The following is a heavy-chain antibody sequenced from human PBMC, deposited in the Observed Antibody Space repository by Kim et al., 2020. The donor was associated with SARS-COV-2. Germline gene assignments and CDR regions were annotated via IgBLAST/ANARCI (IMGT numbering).Heavy chain of an antibody. CDR2: NSAYNGNT. V-gene: IGHV1-18*01. CDR1: GYTFTSYG. Sequence: ASVKVSCKASGYTFTSYGISWVRQAPGQGLEWMGWNSAYNGNTNYAQKLQGRVTMTTDTSTSTAYMELRSLRSDDTAVYYCARDHYGDYSHGMDVWGQGTTVTVSS. J-gene: IGHJ6*02. D-gene: IGHD4-17*01. CDR3: ARDHYGDYSHGMDV.